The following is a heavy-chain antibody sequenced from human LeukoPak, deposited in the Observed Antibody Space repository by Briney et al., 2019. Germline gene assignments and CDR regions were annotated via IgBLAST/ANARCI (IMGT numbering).Heavy chain of an antibody. Sequence: GASVKVSCKASGYTFTSYAMHWVRQAPGQRLEWMGWINAGNGNTKYSQEFQGRVTITRDTSASTAYMELRSLRSDDTAVYYCARDFDYGTGTLDYWGQGTLVTVSS. V-gene: IGHV1-3*01. CDR2: INAGNGNT. D-gene: IGHD1-7*01. J-gene: IGHJ4*02. CDR1: GYTFTSYA. CDR3: ARDFDYGTGTLDY.